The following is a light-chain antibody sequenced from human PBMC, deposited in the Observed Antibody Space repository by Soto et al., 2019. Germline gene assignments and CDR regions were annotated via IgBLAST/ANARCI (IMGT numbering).Light chain of an antibody. CDR1: QGISSY. J-gene: IGKJ1*01. V-gene: IGKV1-9*01. CDR2: AAS. Sequence: IQLTQSPSSLSASVGDRVTITCRASQGISSYLAWYQQKPGKAPKLLIYAASTLQSGVPSRFSGSGSGTDFTLTISSLRPEDFATYYCQQLNSYLGTFGQGTKVEIK. CDR3: QQLNSYLGT.